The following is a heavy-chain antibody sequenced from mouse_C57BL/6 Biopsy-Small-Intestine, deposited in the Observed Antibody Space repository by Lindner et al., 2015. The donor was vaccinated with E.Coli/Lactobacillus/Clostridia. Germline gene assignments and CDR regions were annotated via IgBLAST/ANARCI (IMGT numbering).Heavy chain of an antibody. Sequence: VQLQESGAELAKPGASVKLSCKASGYTFTSYWMHWVKQRPGQGLEWIGYINPSSGYTKYNQKFKDKATLTADTSSSTAYMQLANLTYEDSAVYYCASTPVVDAWFAFWGPRDSGHCLC. CDR3: ASTPVVDAWFAF. J-gene: IGHJ3*01. D-gene: IGHD1-1*01. CDR2: INPSSGYT. V-gene: IGHV1-7*01. CDR1: GYTFTSYW.